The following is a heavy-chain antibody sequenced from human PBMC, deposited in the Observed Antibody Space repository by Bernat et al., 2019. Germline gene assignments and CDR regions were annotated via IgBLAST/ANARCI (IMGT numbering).Heavy chain of an antibody. CDR3: ARNLGYSSGWYFDY. V-gene: IGHV3-7*03. CDR2: IKQDGSEK. D-gene: IGHD6-19*01. CDR1: GFTFSSYW. Sequence: EVQLVESGGGLVQPGGSLRLSCAASGFTFSSYWMSWVRQAPGKGLEWVANIKQDGSEKYYVDSVKGRFTISRDNAKNSLLLQMNSLRAEDTAVCYCARNLGYSSGWYFDYWGQGTLVTVSS. J-gene: IGHJ4*02.